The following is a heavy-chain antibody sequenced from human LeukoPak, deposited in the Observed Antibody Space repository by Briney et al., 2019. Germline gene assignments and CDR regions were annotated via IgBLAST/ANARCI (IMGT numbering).Heavy chain of an antibody. V-gene: IGHV4-39*07. J-gene: IGHJ4*02. D-gene: IGHD5-24*01. Sequence: SETLSLTCTVSGGSISTSSYYWGWVRQPPGKGLEWIGNIFYSGSTNYNPSLKSRVTISVDTSKNQFSLKLSSVTAADTAVYYCATSKRWLQRGFDYWGQGTLVTVSS. CDR1: GGSISTSSYY. CDR3: ATSKRWLQRGFDY. CDR2: IFYSGST.